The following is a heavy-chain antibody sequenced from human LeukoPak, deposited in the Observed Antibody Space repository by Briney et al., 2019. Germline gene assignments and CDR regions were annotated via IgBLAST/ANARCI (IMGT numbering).Heavy chain of an antibody. CDR1: GFTFSRHW. CDR2: ISGSGGST. Sequence: GGSLRLSCAASGFTFSRHWMHWVRQAPGKGLEWVSAISGSGGSTYYADSVKGRFTISRDNSKNTLYLQMNSLRAEDTAVYYCAKGSNHRAAGNRFDYWGQGTLVTVSS. J-gene: IGHJ4*02. D-gene: IGHD6-13*01. CDR3: AKGSNHRAAGNRFDY. V-gene: IGHV3-23*01.